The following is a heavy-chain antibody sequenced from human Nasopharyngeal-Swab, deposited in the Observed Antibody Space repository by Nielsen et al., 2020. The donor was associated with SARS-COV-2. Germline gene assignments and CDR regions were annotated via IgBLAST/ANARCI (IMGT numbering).Heavy chain of an antibody. CDR2: INSVGSST. J-gene: IGHJ4*02. CDR1: GFTFSSYA. CDR3: AKGGEGCQRFLEWLYSFDY. Sequence: GESLKISCAASGFTFSSYAMSWVRQAPGKGLEWVSVINSVGSSTYYADSVKGRFTISRDNSKNTLYLQMNSLRAEDTAVYYCAKGGEGCQRFLEWLYSFDYWGQGTMVTVSS. D-gene: IGHD3-3*01. V-gene: IGHV3-23*03.